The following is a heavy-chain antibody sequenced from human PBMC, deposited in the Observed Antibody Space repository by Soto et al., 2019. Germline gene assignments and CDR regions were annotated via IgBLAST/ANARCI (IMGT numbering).Heavy chain of an antibody. CDR3: ARHRGSSGWYWGTLDY. CDR1: GDFTSTSY. Sequence: SETLSLTCTVSGDFTSTSYWSWIRQPPGKGLEWIGYIYYSGSTNYNPSLKSRVTISVDTSKNQFSLKLSSVTAADTAVYYCARHRGSSGWYWGTLDYWGQGTLVTVSS. V-gene: IGHV4-59*08. D-gene: IGHD6-19*01. CDR2: IYYSGST. J-gene: IGHJ4*02.